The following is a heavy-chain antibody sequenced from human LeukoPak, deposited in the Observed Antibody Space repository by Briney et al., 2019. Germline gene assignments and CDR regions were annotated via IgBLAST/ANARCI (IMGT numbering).Heavy chain of an antibody. CDR3: ATVEYYDSSGYS. Sequence: ASVKVSCKASGYTFTDYDMHWVQQAPGQGLEWMGRVDPEDGETIYAEKFQGRVTITADTSTDTAYMELSSLRSEDTAVYYCATVEYYDSSGYSWGQGTLVTVSS. V-gene: IGHV1-69-2*01. D-gene: IGHD3-22*01. J-gene: IGHJ4*02. CDR1: GYTFTDYD. CDR2: VDPEDGET.